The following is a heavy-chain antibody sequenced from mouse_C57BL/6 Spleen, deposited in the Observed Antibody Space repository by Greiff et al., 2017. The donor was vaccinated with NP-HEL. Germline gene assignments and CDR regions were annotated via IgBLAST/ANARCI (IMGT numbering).Heavy chain of an antibody. Sequence: QVQLQQSGAELVMPGASVKLSCKASGYTFTSYWMHWVKQRPGQGLEWIGEIDPSDSYTNYNQKFKGKSTLTVDKSSSTAYMQLSSLTSEDSAVYYCARWRLGDSFDYWGQGTTLTVSS. V-gene: IGHV1-69*01. CDR3: ARWRLGDSFDY. J-gene: IGHJ2*01. D-gene: IGHD3-2*02. CDR2: IDPSDSYT. CDR1: GYTFTSYW.